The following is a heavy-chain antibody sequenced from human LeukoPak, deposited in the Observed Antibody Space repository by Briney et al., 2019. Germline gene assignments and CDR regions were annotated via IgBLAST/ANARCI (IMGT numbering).Heavy chain of an antibody. J-gene: IGHJ4*02. D-gene: IGHD4-23*01. CDR3: ARGDRLHAGGNGPDY. Sequence: SETLSLTCIVSGGSIDCGSFYWAWIRQPPGEGLEWIGSLHYSGSTYYNPSLKSRVTISVDTSKNQFSLRLNSVAAADTAVYYCARGDRLHAGGNGPDYWGQGILVTVSS. CDR2: LHYSGST. CDR1: GGSIDCGSFY. V-gene: IGHV4-39*01.